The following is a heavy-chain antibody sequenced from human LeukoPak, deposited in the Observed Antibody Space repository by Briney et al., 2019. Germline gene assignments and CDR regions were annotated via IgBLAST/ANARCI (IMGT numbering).Heavy chain of an antibody. Sequence: GGSLRPSCAASGFTFSSYAMSWVRQAPGKGLEWVSAISGSGGSTYYADSVKGRFTISRDNSKNTLYLQMNSLRAEDTAVYYCAKDSYDFWIPFDYWGQGTLVTVSS. CDR3: AKDSYDFWIPFDY. CDR1: GFTFSSYA. J-gene: IGHJ4*02. D-gene: IGHD3-3*01. V-gene: IGHV3-23*01. CDR2: ISGSGGST.